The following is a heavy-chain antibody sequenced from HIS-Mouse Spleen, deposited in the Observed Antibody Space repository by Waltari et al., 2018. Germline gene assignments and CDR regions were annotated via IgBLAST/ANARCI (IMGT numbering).Heavy chain of an antibody. CDR3: AREIPYSSSWYDWYFDL. Sequence: QLQLQESGPGLVKPSETLSLTCTVSGGSISSSSYYWGWILQPPGKGLEWSGRIYYSGRTYYKPCLRSRVTISVDTAKNQFSLRLSSVTAADTAVYYCAREIPYSSSWYDWYFDLWGRGTLVTVSS. J-gene: IGHJ2*01. V-gene: IGHV4-39*07. CDR2: IYYSGRT. D-gene: IGHD6-13*01. CDR1: GGSISSSSYY.